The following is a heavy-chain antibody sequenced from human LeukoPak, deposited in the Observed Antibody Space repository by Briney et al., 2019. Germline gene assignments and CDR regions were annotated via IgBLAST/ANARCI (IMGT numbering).Heavy chain of an antibody. CDR2: IHRDGRT. V-gene: IGHV4-4*02. J-gene: IGHJ4*02. CDR1: GVSISSSEW. CDR3: GKTDIYFSPIDY. D-gene: IGHD3-9*01. Sequence: SETLSLTCAVSGVSISSSEWWIWVRQPPGQGLEGIREIHRDGRTRYNPSLKSRVTMSMDYSKNQFSLSVTSVTAADTAIYYCGKTDIYFSPIDYWGPGSLVTVSS.